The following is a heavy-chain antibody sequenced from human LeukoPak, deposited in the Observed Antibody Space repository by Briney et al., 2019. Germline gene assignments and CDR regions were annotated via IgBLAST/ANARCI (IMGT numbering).Heavy chain of an antibody. D-gene: IGHD2-15*01. V-gene: IGHV3-23*01. CDR3: AKGGGGGSFDY. J-gene: IGHJ4*02. CDR1: GFPFSSYA. CDR2: ISVSGSTT. Sequence: GGSLRLSCAASGFPFSSYAMSWARQAPGNGLEWVSGISVSGSTTFYADSVKGRFTISRDNSKNTLYLQMNSLRGEDTAVYYCAKGGGGGSFDYWGQGSLVTVSS.